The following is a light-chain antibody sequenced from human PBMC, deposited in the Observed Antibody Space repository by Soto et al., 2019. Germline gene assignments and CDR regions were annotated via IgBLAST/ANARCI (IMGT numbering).Light chain of an antibody. Sequence: DIQMTQSPSSLSASVGDRFTITCRASQSISSYLNWYQQKPGKAPKLLIYAASSLQSGVPSRFSGSGSGTDLTLTISSLQPEDFATYYCQQSYSTPYTFGQGTKVDI. CDR2: AAS. J-gene: IGKJ2*01. V-gene: IGKV1-39*01. CDR1: QSISSY. CDR3: QQSYSTPYT.